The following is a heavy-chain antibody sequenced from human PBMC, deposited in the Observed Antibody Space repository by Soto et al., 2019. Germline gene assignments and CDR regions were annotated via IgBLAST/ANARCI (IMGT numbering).Heavy chain of an antibody. Sequence: QVQLVQSGAEVKKPGASVKVSCQASGYTFASHYIHWVRQAPGQGLEWMGVINPDGGKTRYAQRFQDRLTLTTDTPTNTVYLDLSSLSSDYTAVYYCGIDTSGLDYWGQGTLVTVSS. J-gene: IGHJ4*02. CDR1: GYTFASHY. CDR3: GIDTSGLDY. V-gene: IGHV1-46*01. CDR2: INPDGGKT.